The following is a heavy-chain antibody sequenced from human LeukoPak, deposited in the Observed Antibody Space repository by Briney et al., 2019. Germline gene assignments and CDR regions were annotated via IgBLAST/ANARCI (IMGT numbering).Heavy chain of an antibody. J-gene: IGHJ4*02. V-gene: IGHV3-30*18. Sequence: GGSLRLSCAASGFTFSSYGMHWVRQAPGKGLEWVAVISYDGSNKYYADSVKGRFTIPRDNSKNTLFLQMNSLRAEDTAVYYCAKDRYIEYCSSTSCLGPFDYWGQGTLVTVSS. CDR3: AKDRYIEYCSSTSCLGPFDY. D-gene: IGHD2-2*01. CDR1: GFTFSSYG. CDR2: ISYDGSNK.